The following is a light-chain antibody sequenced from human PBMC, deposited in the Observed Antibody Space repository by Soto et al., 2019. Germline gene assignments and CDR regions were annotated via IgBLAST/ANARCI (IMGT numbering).Light chain of an antibody. Sequence: QSALTQPRSVSGSPGQSVTMSCTRTSSDVANYKYVSWYQQHPGKAPKLMIYDVNKRPSGVPYRFSGSKSGNTASLTISGLQAEDEADYYCSSYTTSSTRVFGTGTKVTVL. CDR2: DVN. V-gene: IGLV2-11*01. J-gene: IGLJ1*01. CDR3: SSYTTSSTRV. CDR1: SSDVANYKY.